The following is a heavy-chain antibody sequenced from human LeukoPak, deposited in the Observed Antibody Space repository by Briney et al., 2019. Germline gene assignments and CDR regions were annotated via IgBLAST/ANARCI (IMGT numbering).Heavy chain of an antibody. Sequence: ASVKVSCKVSGYTLTELSMHWVRQAPGKGLEWMGSFDPADGETTYAQKFQGRVTVTEDTSTDTAYMELSSLRSEDTAVYYCATESGYDPLWGGMDVWGQGTTVTVSS. CDR3: ATESGYDPLWGGMDV. V-gene: IGHV1-24*01. D-gene: IGHD5-12*01. CDR2: FDPADGET. J-gene: IGHJ6*02. CDR1: GYTLTELS.